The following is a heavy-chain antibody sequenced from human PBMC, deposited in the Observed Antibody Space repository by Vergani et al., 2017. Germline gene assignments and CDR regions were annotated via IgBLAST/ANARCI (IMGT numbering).Heavy chain of an antibody. V-gene: IGHV4-34*12. D-gene: IGHD6-13*01. J-gene: IGHJ3*02. CDR3: ARVGVLRNAAGRDAFDI. CDR2: IIHSRST. CDR1: AGSFSGYY. Sequence: VQLQQWGAGLLKPSETLSLSCAVYAGSFSGYYWSWIRPPPGKWLEWIGEIIHSRSTNYNPSLKSRVTISVDTSRNQFSLELSSVTAADTAVYYCARVGVLRNAAGRDAFDIWGQGTMVTVSS.